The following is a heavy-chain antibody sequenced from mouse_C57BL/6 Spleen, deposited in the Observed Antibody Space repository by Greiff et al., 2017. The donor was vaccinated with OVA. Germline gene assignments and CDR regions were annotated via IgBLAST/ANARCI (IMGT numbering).Heavy chain of an antibody. J-gene: IGHJ1*03. D-gene: IGHD1-1*01. CDR3: ARGPYYYGSSYVGWYFDV. CDR1: GYSITSDY. V-gene: IGHV3-8*01. Sequence: EVKLMESGPGLAKPSQTLSLTCSVTGYSITSDYWNWIRKFPGNKLEYMGYISYSGSTYYNPSLKSRISITRDTSKNQYYLQLNSVTTEDTATYYCARGPYYYGSSYVGWYFDVWGTGTTVTVSS. CDR2: ISYSGST.